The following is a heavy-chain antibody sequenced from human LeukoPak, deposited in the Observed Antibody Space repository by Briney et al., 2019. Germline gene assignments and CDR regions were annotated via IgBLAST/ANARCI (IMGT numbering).Heavy chain of an antibody. CDR2: ISYDGSNK. Sequence: GGSLRLSCAASGFTFSRYTMHWVRQALGKGLEWVAVISYDGSNKLFADSVKGRFTISRESSKNTLYLQMNSLRAEDTAVYYCARSGSETQNWFDPWGQGTLVTVSS. CDR3: ARSGSETQNWFDP. V-gene: IGHV3-30*04. J-gene: IGHJ5*02. CDR1: GFTFSRYT. D-gene: IGHD6-25*01.